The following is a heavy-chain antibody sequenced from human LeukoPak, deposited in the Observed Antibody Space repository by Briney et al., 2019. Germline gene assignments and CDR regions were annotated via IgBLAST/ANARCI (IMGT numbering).Heavy chain of an antibody. J-gene: IGHJ4*02. CDR2: LFDTRKT. CDR3: ARERYNRELLPSLIDY. D-gene: IGHD1-26*01. Sequence: SETLSLTCTVSNGSMRSYYWTWIRQPAGKGLEWVGRLFDTRKTYYNPSLTNRVTMSIDMSRNQFSLRMTSVTAADTAVYYCARERYNRELLPSLIDYWGQGTLVTVSS. V-gene: IGHV4-4*07. CDR1: NGSMRSYY.